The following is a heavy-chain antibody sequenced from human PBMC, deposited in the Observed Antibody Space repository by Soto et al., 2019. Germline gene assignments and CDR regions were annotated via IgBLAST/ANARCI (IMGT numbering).Heavy chain of an antibody. D-gene: IGHD3-3*02. V-gene: IGHV5-10-1*01. CDR2: IDPSDSYT. Sequence: GESLKISCKGSGYSFTSYWISWVRQMPGKGLEWMGRIDPSDSYTNYSPSFQGHVTISADKSISTAYLQWSSLKASDTAMYYCARHFSPGEKLSWFDPWGQGTLVTVSS. J-gene: IGHJ5*01. CDR1: GYSFTSYW. CDR3: ARHFSPGEKLSWFDP.